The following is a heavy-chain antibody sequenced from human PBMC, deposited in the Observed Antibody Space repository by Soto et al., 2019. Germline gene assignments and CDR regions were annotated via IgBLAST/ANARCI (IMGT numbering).Heavy chain of an antibody. J-gene: IGHJ6*02. CDR1: GYTFTSYG. CDR3: AREWYCSSTSCRDYYYYYGMDV. CDR2: ISAYNGNT. Sequence: VASVKVSCKASGYTFTSYGISWVRQAPGQGLEWMGWISAYNGNTNYAQKLQGRVTMTTDTSTSTAYMELRSLRSDDTAVYYCAREWYCSSTSCRDYYYYYGMDVWGQGTTVTVSS. D-gene: IGHD2-2*01. V-gene: IGHV1-18*01.